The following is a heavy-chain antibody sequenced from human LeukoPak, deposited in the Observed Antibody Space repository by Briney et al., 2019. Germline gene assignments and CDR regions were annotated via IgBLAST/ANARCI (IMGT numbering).Heavy chain of an antibody. CDR1: GGSFSGYY. CDR2: INHSGST. CDR3: ARGQSSRLFDP. D-gene: IGHD3-3*01. J-gene: IGHJ5*02. V-gene: IGHV4-34*01. Sequence: PSETLSLTCAVYGGSFSGYYWSWIRQPPGKGLEWIGEINHSGSTNYNPSLKSRVTISVDTSKNQFSLKLSSVTAADTAVYYCARGQSSRLFDPWGQGTLVTVSS.